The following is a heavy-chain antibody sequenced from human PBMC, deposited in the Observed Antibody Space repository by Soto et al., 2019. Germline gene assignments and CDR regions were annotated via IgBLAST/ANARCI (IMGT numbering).Heavy chain of an antibody. CDR2: IWYDGSNK. V-gene: IGHV3-33*01. CDR1: GFTFSSYG. Sequence: SLRLSCAASGFTFSSYGIHWVRQAPGKGLEWVAVIWYDGSNKYYADSVKGRFTISRDNSKNTLYLQMNSLRAEDTAVYYCARKDSSGFYFDYWGQGTLVTVSS. D-gene: IGHD6-19*01. J-gene: IGHJ4*02. CDR3: ARKDSSGFYFDY.